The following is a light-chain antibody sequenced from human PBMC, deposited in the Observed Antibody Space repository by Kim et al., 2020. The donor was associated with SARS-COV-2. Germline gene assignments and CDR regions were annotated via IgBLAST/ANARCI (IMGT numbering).Light chain of an antibody. CDR3: QQYNAWPLT. Sequence: VYPGERATLSCWASQTVSSPLAWYQHKPGQAPRLLIYSAAIRATGIPTRFSGSGSGTEFTLTINSLQSEDFAVYYCQQYNAWPLTFGVGTKVDIK. CDR2: SAA. V-gene: IGKV3D-15*01. J-gene: IGKJ4*01. CDR1: QTVSSP.